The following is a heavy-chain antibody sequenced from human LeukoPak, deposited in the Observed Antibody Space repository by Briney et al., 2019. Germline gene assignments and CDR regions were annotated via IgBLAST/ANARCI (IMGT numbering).Heavy chain of an antibody. V-gene: IGHV3-23*01. CDR2: ISGSGGSS. CDR3: AKRGAYDLLTGSDFDY. Sequence: PGGSLRLSCAASGFSLSSHAMSWVRQAPGKGLEWVSSISGSGGSSAYADSVNGRFTISRDSSKNTLYLQMNSLRAEDTAVHYCAKRGAYDLLTGSDFDYWGQGTLVTVSS. CDR1: GFSLSSHA. J-gene: IGHJ4*02. D-gene: IGHD3-9*01.